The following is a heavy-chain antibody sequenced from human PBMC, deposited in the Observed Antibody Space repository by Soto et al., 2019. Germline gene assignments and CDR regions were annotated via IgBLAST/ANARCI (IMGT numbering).Heavy chain of an antibody. CDR3: ARPTSYYDFWSGPYAFDI. V-gene: IGHV4-59*12. CDR1: GDSISSYY. CDR2: INHSGST. D-gene: IGHD3-3*01. Sequence: SETLSLTCTVSGDSISSYYWSWIRQPPGKGLEWIGEINHSGSTNYNPSLKSRVTISVDTSKNQFSLKLSSVTAADTAVYYCARPTSYYDFWSGPYAFDIWGQGTMVTVSS. J-gene: IGHJ3*02.